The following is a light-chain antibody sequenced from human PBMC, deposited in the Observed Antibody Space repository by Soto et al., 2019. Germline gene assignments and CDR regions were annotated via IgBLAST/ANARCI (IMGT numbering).Light chain of an antibody. Sequence: QSVLTQPPSVSGAPGQRVTISCTGSSSNIGAGYDVHWYQQLLGTAPKLLIYANSNRPSGVPDRFSGSKSGTSASLAITGLQAEDEADYYCQSYDSSLSGYVFGTGTKVTVL. J-gene: IGLJ1*01. V-gene: IGLV1-40*01. CDR3: QSYDSSLSGYV. CDR1: SSNIGAGYD. CDR2: ANS.